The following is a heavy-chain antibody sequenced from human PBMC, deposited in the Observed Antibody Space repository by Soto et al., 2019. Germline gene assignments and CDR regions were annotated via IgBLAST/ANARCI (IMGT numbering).Heavy chain of an antibody. Sequence: SETLSLTCTVSGGSISSYYWSWIRQPAGKGLEWIGRIYTSGSTNYNPSLKSRVTMSVDTSKNQFSLKLSSVTAADTAVYYCARGLHCSSTSCYWFDPWGQGTLVTVSS. CDR2: IYTSGST. J-gene: IGHJ5*02. CDR1: GGSISSYY. D-gene: IGHD2-2*01. V-gene: IGHV4-4*07. CDR3: ARGLHCSSTSCYWFDP.